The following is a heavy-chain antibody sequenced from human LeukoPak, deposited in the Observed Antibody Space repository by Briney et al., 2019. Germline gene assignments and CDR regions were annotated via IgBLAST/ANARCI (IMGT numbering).Heavy chain of an antibody. D-gene: IGHD3-10*01. J-gene: IGHJ4*02. CDR1: GFTFSSFG. V-gene: IGHV3-30*18. Sequence: PGGSLRLSCAASGFTFSSFGMHWVPQAPGKGLEWVAVISYDGSTKYYADSVKGRFTISRDSSKNILYLQMNSLRAEDTAVYHCAKDYAEDTMIRGVLGGKWDQGTLVTVSS. CDR2: ISYDGSTK. CDR3: AKDYAEDTMIRGVLGGK.